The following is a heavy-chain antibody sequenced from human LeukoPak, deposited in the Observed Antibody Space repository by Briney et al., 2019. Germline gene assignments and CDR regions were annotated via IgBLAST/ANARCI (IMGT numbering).Heavy chain of an antibody. V-gene: IGHV4-34*01. D-gene: IGHD3-10*01. CDR3: ARVLESMVRGVIISYYYYGMDV. CDR2: INHSGST. J-gene: IGHJ6*02. CDR1: GGSFSGYY. Sequence: PSETLSLTCAVYGGSFSGYYWSWIRQPPGKGLEWIGEINHSGSTNYNPSLKSRVTISVDTSKNQFSLKLSSVTAADTVVYYCARVLESMVRGVIISYYYYGMDVWGQGTTVTVSS.